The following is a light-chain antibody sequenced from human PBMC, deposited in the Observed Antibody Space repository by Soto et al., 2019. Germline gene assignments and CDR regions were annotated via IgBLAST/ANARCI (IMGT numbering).Light chain of an antibody. J-gene: IGKJ4*01. Sequence: DIQMTQSPSSLSASEGDRVTITCQSSHDASRNLKWFQQKPGEAPQLLIYDASNLERGVPSRFSGSWSGTDFTLTISSLQADDVAKYYCQQYNSMLSFGGGTEVEIK. CDR1: HDASRN. CDR3: QQYNSMLS. V-gene: IGKV1-33*01. CDR2: DAS.